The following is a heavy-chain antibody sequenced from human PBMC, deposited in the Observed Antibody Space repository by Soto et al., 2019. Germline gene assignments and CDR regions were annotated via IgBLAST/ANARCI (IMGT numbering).Heavy chain of an antibody. D-gene: IGHD1-20*01. Sequence: PGGSLRLSCATSGFDFSNTWIHWVRQVPGQGLVWVSRINSDGSSIIYADSVKGRFTLSRDNAKNTVHLQMSSLRVEDTAVYYCAKDWYHTIDSWGHGIPVTVSS. V-gene: IGHV3-74*01. CDR2: INSDGSSI. J-gene: IGHJ5*01. CDR3: AKDWYHTIDS. CDR1: GFDFSNTW.